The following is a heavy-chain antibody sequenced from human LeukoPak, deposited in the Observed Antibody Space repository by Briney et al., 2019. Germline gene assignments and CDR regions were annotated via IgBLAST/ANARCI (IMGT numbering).Heavy chain of an antibody. CDR1: GYTFTGYY. CDR3: ARDTVVMSTPYYYYYGMDV. D-gene: IGHD4-23*01. Sequence: ASVKVSCKASGYTFTGYYIHWVRQAPGQGLEWMGWINPDSGGTNSARNSQGRVTMTRDTSISTAYMELNRLRSDDTAVYYCARDTVVMSTPYYYYYGMDVWGQGTTVTVSS. CDR2: INPDSGGT. V-gene: IGHV1-2*02. J-gene: IGHJ6*02.